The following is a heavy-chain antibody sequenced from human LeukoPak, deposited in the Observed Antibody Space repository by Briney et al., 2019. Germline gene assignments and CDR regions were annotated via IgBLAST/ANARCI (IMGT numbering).Heavy chain of an antibody. CDR1: GYSFTSYW. CDR3: ATHTAMDPYYFDY. CDR2: IYPGDSDT. V-gene: IGHV5-51*01. D-gene: IGHD5-18*01. Sequence: GESLKISSKGSGYSFTSYWIGWVRQMPGKGLEWMGIIYPGDSDTRYSPSFQGQVTISADKSISTAYLQWSSLKASDTAMYYCATHTAMDPYYFDYWGQGTLVTVSS. J-gene: IGHJ4*02.